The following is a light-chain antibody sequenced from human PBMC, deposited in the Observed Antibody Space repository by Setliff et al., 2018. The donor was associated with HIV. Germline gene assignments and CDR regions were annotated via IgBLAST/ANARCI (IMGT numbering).Light chain of an antibody. CDR3: GTWDSSLSAGV. CDR1: SSNIGNNY. Sequence: QSVLTQPPSVSAAPGQKVTISCSGSSSNIGNNYVSWYQQFPGTAPKLLIFDNDMRPSGIPDRFSGSKPGTSATLGITGLQTGDEADYYCGTWDSSLSAGVFGGGTKVTVL. CDR2: DND. J-gene: IGLJ2*01. V-gene: IGLV1-51*01.